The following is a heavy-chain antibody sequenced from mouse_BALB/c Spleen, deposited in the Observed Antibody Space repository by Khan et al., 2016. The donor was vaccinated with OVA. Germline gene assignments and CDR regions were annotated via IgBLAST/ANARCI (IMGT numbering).Heavy chain of an antibody. CDR2: IWGNGNP. CDR3: ARAYYAYDDYSMDY. D-gene: IGHD2-9*01. V-gene: IGHV2-6-7*01. J-gene: IGHJ4*01. CDR1: GFSLTAYG. Sequence: QVQLKQSGPGLVAPSQSLSITCTVSGFSLTAYGVNWVRQPPGKGLEGLGMIWGNGNPYYKSALKSRLGISKDNSKSQVILKMNSLQTDDTARYYCARAYYAYDDYSMDYWSQGTSVTVSS.